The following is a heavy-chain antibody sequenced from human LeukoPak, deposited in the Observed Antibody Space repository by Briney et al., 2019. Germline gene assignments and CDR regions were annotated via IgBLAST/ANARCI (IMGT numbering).Heavy chain of an antibody. D-gene: IGHD3-10*01. V-gene: IGHV4-4*07. CDR1: GGSISSYY. CDR3: ARDGDYYGSGSYHWFDP. J-gene: IGHJ5*02. CDR2: IYTSGST. Sequence: SETLSLTCTVSGGSISSYYWSWIRQPAGKGLGWIGRIYTSGSTNCNPSLKSRVTMSVDTSKNQFSLKLSSVTAADTAVYYCARDGDYYGSGSYHWFDPWGQGTLVTVSS.